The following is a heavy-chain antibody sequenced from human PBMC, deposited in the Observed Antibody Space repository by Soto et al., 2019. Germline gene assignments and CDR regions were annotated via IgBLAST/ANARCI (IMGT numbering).Heavy chain of an antibody. CDR3: ARSIRGPRRLNGMDV. V-gene: IGHV2-70*13. J-gene: IGHJ6*02. D-gene: IGHD1-20*01. Sequence: ESGPTLVNPTETLTLTCTFSGFSLTSPGMCVSWIRQPPGKALEWLALIERDDDDKYYSTSLKTRLTISKDTRKNQVVLTMANMDPADTGTYYCARSIRGPRRLNGMDVWGQG. CDR2: IERDDDDK. CDR1: GFSLTSPGMC.